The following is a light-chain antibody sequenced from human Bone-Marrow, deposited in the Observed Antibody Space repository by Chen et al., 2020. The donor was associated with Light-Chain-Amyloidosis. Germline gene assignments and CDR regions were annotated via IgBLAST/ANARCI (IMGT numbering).Light chain of an antibody. V-gene: IGKV1-39*01. Sequence: IQMSQSPSSLSASVGDTVMITCRSSRGIDTYLNWYRQKPGKAPELLIHGARNLQSGVPSRFAGGGSGTDFTLIITSLHAEDFATYCCQQSHSTPFIFGQGTKVDFK. CDR1: RGIDTY. CDR2: GAR. CDR3: QQSHSTPFI. J-gene: IGKJ2*01.